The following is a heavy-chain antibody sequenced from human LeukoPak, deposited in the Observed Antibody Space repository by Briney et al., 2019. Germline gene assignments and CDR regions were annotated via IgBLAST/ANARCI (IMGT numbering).Heavy chain of an antibody. CDR1: GGTFSGHH. V-gene: IGHV3-72*01. CDR3: VRVRHGDSFDF. D-gene: IGHD4-17*01. Sequence: GGPLRLSCEASGGTFSGHHMDWVRQAPGKGLEWAGRIRNAANGYTTDYATSVKGRFIISRDDSMNSLYLQISSLKPEDTALYYCVRVRHGDSFDFWAQGTLVTVSS. J-gene: IGHJ4*02. CDR2: IRNAANGYTT.